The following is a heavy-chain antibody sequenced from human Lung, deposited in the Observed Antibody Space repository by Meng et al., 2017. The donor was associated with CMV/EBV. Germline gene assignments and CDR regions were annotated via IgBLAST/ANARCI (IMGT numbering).Heavy chain of an antibody. CDR2: IYGDDEK. J-gene: IGHJ5*02. CDR3: DRAAARPSDWFDP. CDR1: GFSLSTSGVG. V-gene: IGHV2-5*02. D-gene: IGHD6-6*01. Sequence: QITCKEAGPTLVKPTQTLTLTCTFSGFSLSTSGVGVGWIRQPPGKALECLAIIYGDDEKRYSPSLESRLTVTKDTSKNQVVLTMTNMVPVDTATYYCDRAAARPSDWFDPWGQGTLVTVSS.